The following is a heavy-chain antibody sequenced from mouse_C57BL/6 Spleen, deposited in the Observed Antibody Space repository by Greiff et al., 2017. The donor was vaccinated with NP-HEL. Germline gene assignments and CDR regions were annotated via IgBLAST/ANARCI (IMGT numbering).Heavy chain of an antibody. CDR2: ISSGGSYT. CDR3: ARPYDYDGGYYFDY. V-gene: IGHV5-6*01. J-gene: IGHJ2*01. CDR1: GFTFSSYG. D-gene: IGHD2-4*01. Sequence: EVQRVESGGDLVKPGGSLKLSCAASGFTFSSYGMSWVRQTPDKRLEWVATISSGGSYTYYPDSVKGRFTISRDNAKNTLYLQMSSLKSEDTAMYYCARPYDYDGGYYFDYWGQGTTLTVSS.